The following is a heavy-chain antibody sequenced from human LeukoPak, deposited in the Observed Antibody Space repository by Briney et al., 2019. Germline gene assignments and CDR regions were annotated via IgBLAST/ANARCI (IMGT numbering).Heavy chain of an antibody. CDR3: ARSGDSSGYYPNWFDP. CDR2: IGSYGGDT. CDR1: TSR. J-gene: IGHJ5*02. Sequence: GASVKVSCKATSRISWVRQAPGQGLEWMGWIGSYGGDTYYAQKFQGRVTMTSNTSISTAYMELSSLRSEDTAVYYCARSGDSSGYYPNWFDPWGQGTLVTVSS. D-gene: IGHD3-22*01. V-gene: IGHV1-8*02.